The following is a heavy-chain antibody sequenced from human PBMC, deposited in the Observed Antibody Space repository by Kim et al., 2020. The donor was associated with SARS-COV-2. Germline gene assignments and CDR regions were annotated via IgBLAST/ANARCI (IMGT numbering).Heavy chain of an antibody. CDR2: INSDGSSM. CDR3: VREPAN. V-gene: IGHV3-11*01. Sequence: GGSLRLSCAASGFSFSDYYMNWIRQAPGKGLEWVAYINSDGSSMRYADSVNGRFSISRANAKKSLSLQMNSLTPEDTAVYYCVREPANWAHGTLVTRPS. J-gene: IGHJ4*01. CDR1: GFSFSDYY.